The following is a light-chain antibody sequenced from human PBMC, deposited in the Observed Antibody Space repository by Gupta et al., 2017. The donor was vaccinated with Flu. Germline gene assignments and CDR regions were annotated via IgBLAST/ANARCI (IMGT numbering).Light chain of an antibody. J-gene: IGKJ5*01. CDR3: QQSYSSFNT. CDR1: QDISDF. CDR2: AAS. Sequence: DIQMTQSPSSLSASVGDRITITCRASQDISDFLDWYQQKPGKAPKLLIYAASTLQSGVPSGFSDSGSETGFTLTISNLQPEDFAIYYCQQSYSSFNTFGQGTRLEIK. V-gene: IGKV1-39*01.